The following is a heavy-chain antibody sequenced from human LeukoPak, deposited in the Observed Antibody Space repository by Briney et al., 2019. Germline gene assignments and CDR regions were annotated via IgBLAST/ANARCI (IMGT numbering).Heavy chain of an antibody. Sequence: GGSRRLSCTASGMTFGDYPMSWVRQAPGKGLEWVGFIRAKAYGGTTEYAASVKGRFIISKDDSKSIAYLQMNSLKTEDTAVYYCARRDGTPFDRWGQGTLVTVSS. J-gene: IGHJ4*02. V-gene: IGHV3-49*04. CDR3: ARRDGTPFDR. D-gene: IGHD6-13*01. CDR1: GMTFGDYP. CDR2: IRAKAYGGTT.